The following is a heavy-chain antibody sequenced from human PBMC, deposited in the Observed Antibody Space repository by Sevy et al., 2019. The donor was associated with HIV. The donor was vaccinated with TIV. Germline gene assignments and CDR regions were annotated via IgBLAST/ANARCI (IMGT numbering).Heavy chain of an antibody. CDR3: VRDGLASATDFDY. CDR2: IKEDGSDK. J-gene: IGHJ4*02. V-gene: IGHV3-7*01. CDR1: GFTFSNYW. D-gene: IGHD2-15*01. Sequence: GGSRLSCEVSGFTFSNYWMTWVRQAPGKGLEWVASIKEDGSDKYYGDSVKGRFSLSRDNAKNSLYLQMDSLRAEDTAVYYCVRDGLASATDFDYWGQGTLVTVSS.